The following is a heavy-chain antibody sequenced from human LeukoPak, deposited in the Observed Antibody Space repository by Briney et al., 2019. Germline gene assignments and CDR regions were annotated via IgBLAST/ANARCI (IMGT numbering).Heavy chain of an antibody. J-gene: IGHJ2*01. CDR3: ARSVREDYDILTGSLFDL. CDR2: IYYSGST. CDR1: GGSISSSSYY. D-gene: IGHD3-9*01. Sequence: PSETLSLTCTVSGGSISSSSYYWGWIRQPPGKGLEWIGSIYYSGSTYYNPSLKSRVTISVDTSKNQFSLKLNSVTAADTAVYYCARSVREDYDILTGSLFDLWGRGTLVTVSS. V-gene: IGHV4-39*01.